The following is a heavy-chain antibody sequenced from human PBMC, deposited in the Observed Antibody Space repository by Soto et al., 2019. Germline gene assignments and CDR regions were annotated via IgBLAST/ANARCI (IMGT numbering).Heavy chain of an antibody. CDR2: IWYDGSNK. CDR1: GFTFSSYV. D-gene: IGHD6-19*01. J-gene: IGHJ5*02. CDR3: ARVGGRIAVAGTPLSYWFDP. V-gene: IGHV3-33*01. Sequence: GGSLRRSCAASGFTFSSYVMHWVRQAPGKGLEWVAVIWYDGSNKYYADSVKGRFTISRDNSKNTLYLQMNSLRAEDTAVYYCARVGGRIAVAGTPLSYWFDPWGQGTLVTVSS.